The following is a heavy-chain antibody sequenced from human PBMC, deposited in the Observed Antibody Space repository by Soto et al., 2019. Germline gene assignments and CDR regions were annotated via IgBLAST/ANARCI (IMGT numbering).Heavy chain of an antibody. V-gene: IGHV3-30-3*01. CDR1: GFTFSSYA. CDR2: ISYDGSNK. CDR3: ARDPGAFDYSNLDY. J-gene: IGHJ4*02. D-gene: IGHD4-4*01. Sequence: PGGSLRLSCAASGFTFSSYAMHWVRQAPGKGLEWVAVISYDGSNKYYADSVKGRFTISRDNSKNTLYLQMNSLRAEDTAVYYCARDPGAFDYSNLDYWGQGTLVTVSS.